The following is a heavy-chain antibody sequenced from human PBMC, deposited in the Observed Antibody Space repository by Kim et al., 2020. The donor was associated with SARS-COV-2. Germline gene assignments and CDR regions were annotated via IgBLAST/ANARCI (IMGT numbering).Heavy chain of an antibody. CDR1: GYTFTSYY. CDR2: INPSGGST. V-gene: IGHV1-46*01. Sequence: ASVKVSCKSSGYTFTSYYMHWVRQAPGQGLVWMGIINPSGGSTCYAQKFQGRVTMPRYTSTSTVYMELSSLSSEDTAVYYCARDRIMIFGAVIKSYYYGM. J-gene: IGHJ6*01. CDR3: ARDRIMIFGAVIKSYYYGM. D-gene: IGHD3-3*01.